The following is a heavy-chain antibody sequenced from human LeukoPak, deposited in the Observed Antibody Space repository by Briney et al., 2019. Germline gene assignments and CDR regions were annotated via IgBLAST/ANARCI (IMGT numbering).Heavy chain of an antibody. D-gene: IGHD1-26*01. V-gene: IGHV3-30*18. CDR2: ISYDGNTK. J-gene: IGHJ4*02. Sequence: SGGSLRLSCAASGFIFSNYGMHWVSEAPGKGLEWVAAISYDGNTKHYADSVKGQFTISSYNSKNTLYLQMSSLTEQDTAVYYCAKWLSGIYTSNYYFDYWGQGALVTVSS. CDR3: AKWLSGIYTSNYYFDY. CDR1: GFIFSNYG.